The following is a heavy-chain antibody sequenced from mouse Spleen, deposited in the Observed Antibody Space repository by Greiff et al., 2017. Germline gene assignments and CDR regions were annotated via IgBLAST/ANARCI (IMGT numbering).Heavy chain of an antibody. CDR2: IYPGSGST. Sequence: QVQLKQSGPELVKPGASVKMSCKASGYTFTDYVISWVKQRTGQGLEWIGEIYPGSGSTYYNEKFKGKATLTADKSSNTAYMQLSSLTSEDSAVYFCARSYYGSEADWGQGTLVTVSA. CDR3: ARSYYGSEAD. V-gene: IGHV1-77*01. CDR1: GYTFTDYV. J-gene: IGHJ3*01. D-gene: IGHD1-1*01.